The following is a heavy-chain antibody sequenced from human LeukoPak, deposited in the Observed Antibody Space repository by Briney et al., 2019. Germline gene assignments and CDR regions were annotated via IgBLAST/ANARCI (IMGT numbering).Heavy chain of an antibody. V-gene: IGHV4-39*01. CDR1: GGSISSSSYY. Sequence: SETLSLTCTVTGGSISSSSYYWGWIRQPPGKGLEWIGSIYYSGSTYYNPSLKSRVTISVDTSKKQFSLQLSSGTAADTAVYYCATNRGILTGYANLTIYFRGQGTLVTVST. CDR3: ATNRGILTGYANLTIYF. CDR2: IYYSGST. J-gene: IGHJ4*02. D-gene: IGHD3-9*01.